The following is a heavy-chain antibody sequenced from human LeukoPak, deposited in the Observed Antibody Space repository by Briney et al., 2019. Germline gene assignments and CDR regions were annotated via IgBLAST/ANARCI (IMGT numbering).Heavy chain of an antibody. J-gene: IGHJ4*02. Sequence: SVKVSCKASGGTFSSYAISWVRQAPGQGLEWMGGIIPIFGTANYAQKFQGRVTITADESTSTAYMELSSLRSEDTAVYYCAREGNKWELLPRWGQGTLVTVSS. CDR2: IIPIFGTA. V-gene: IGHV1-69*13. CDR1: GGTFSSYA. D-gene: IGHD1-26*01. CDR3: AREGNKWELLPR.